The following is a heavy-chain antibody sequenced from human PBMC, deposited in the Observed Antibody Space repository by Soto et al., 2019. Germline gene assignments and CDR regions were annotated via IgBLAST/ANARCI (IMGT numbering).Heavy chain of an antibody. V-gene: IGHV3-21*01. Sequence: GGSLRLSCAASGFTCSSCSMNWVRQAPGKGLEWVSSISSSSSYIYYADSVKGRFTISRDNAKNSLYLQMNSLRAEDTAVYYCAREAVTTGYYYGMDVWGQGTTVTVSS. CDR3: AREAVTTGYYYGMDV. CDR1: GFTCSSCS. D-gene: IGHD4-17*01. CDR2: ISSSSSYI. J-gene: IGHJ6*02.